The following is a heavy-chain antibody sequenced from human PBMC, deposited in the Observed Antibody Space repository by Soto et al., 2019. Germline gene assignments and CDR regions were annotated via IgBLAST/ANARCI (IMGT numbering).Heavy chain of an antibody. CDR2: ISGSGGST. D-gene: IGHD4-4*01. Sequence: GGSLRLSCAASGFTFSSYAMSWVRQAPGKGLEWVSAISGSGGSTYYADYVKGRFTISRDNSKNTLYLQMNSLRAEDTSVYYCAKDPYYSNYVGRFDPWGQGTLVTVSS. CDR3: AKDPYYSNYVGRFDP. CDR1: GFTFSSYA. V-gene: IGHV3-23*01. J-gene: IGHJ5*02.